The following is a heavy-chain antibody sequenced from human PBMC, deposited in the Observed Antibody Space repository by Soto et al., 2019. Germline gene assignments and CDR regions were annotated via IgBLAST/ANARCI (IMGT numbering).Heavy chain of an antibody. D-gene: IGHD2-8*01. Sequence: QVQLVQSGAEVKKPGASVKVSCKASGYTFTSYGISWVRQAPGQGLEWMGWISAYNGNTNYAQKLQGRVTMTTDTSTSTASMELRSLRSDDTAVYYCATTYCTNGVCYEGFDYWGQGTLVTVSS. CDR3: ATTYCTNGVCYEGFDY. V-gene: IGHV1-18*04. CDR2: ISAYNGNT. CDR1: GYTFTSYG. J-gene: IGHJ4*02.